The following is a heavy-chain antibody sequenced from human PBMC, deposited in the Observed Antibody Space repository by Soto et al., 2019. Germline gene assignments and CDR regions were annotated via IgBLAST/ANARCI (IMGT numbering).Heavy chain of an antibody. CDR1: GFTVSSNY. D-gene: IGHD2-2*01. V-gene: IGHV3-53*04. J-gene: IGHJ4*02. CDR3: ATLPAATYYFDL. Sequence: GGSLRLSCAASGFTVSSNYMSWVRQAPGRGLEWVSLIFSGGATSYADSVKGRFTISRHNSENTLYLQMNSLTVDDTAVYYCATLPAATYYFDLWGQGTLVTVSS. CDR2: IFSGGAT.